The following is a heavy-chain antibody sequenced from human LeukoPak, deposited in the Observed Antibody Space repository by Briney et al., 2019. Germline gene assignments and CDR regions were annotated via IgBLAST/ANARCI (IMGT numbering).Heavy chain of an antibody. Sequence: SETLSLTSTVSGGSISSGDYYWSWIRQPPGKGLEWIGYIYYSGSTYYNPSLKSRVTISVDTSKNQFSLKLSSVTAADTPVYYCARIDGAAIFHWGQGTLVTVSS. V-gene: IGHV4-30-4*08. CDR2: IYYSGST. CDR1: GGSISSGDYY. J-gene: IGHJ4*02. CDR3: ARIDGAAIFH. D-gene: IGHD2-2*01.